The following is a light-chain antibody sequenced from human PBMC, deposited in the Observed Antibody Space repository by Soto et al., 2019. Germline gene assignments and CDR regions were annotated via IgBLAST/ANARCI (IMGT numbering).Light chain of an antibody. CDR3: SSYTSSSTRV. J-gene: IGLJ1*01. CDR1: SSDVGGYNY. V-gene: IGLV2-14*01. CDR2: DVS. Sequence: QSALTQPASVSGSPGQSITISCTGTSSDVGGYNYVSWYQQHPGKAPKLMIYDVSNRPSWVSNRFSGTKSGNTDSLTISGLQAEDEADYYCSSYTSSSTRVFGTGTKLTVL.